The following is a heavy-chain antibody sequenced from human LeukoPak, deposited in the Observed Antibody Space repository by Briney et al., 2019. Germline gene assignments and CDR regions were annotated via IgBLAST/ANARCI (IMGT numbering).Heavy chain of an antibody. CDR3: ARDGLYLGGKCSSSRCDGFEL. CDR2: IYTSGST. D-gene: IGHD2-2*01. J-gene: IGHJ4*01. CDR1: GGSISSYY. Sequence: SETLSLTCTVSGGSISSYYWSWIRQPAGKGLEWIGRIYTSGSTNYNPSLKSRVTMSVDTSKNQFSLKLSSVTAADTAVYYCARDGLYLGGKCSSSRCDGFELWGQGTLVTVSS. V-gene: IGHV4-4*07.